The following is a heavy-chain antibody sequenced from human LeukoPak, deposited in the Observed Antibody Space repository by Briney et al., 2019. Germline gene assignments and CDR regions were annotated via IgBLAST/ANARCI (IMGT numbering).Heavy chain of an antibody. CDR3: AREAVAGYFGNWFDP. Sequence: PGGSLRLSCAASGFTFSSYSMYWVRQAPGKGLEWVSSISSSSSYIYYADSVKGRFTISRDNAKNSLYLQMNSLRAEDTAVYYCAREAVAGYFGNWFDPWGQGTLVTVSS. D-gene: IGHD6-19*01. V-gene: IGHV3-21*01. CDR2: ISSSSSYI. J-gene: IGHJ5*02. CDR1: GFTFSSYS.